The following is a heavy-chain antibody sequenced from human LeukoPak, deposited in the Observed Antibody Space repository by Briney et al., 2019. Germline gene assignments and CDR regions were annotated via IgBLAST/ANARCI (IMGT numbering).Heavy chain of an antibody. D-gene: IGHD3-16*01. Sequence: GGSLRLSCAASGFTFSSYGMHWVRQAPGKGLEWVAVIWYGGSNKYYADSVKGRFTISRDNSKNTLYLQMNSLRAEDTAVYYCARVPMYYDYVWGSPSKPFDYWGQGTLITVSS. V-gene: IGHV3-33*08. CDR2: IWYGGSNK. CDR3: ARVPMYYDYVWGSPSKPFDY. CDR1: GFTFSSYG. J-gene: IGHJ4*02.